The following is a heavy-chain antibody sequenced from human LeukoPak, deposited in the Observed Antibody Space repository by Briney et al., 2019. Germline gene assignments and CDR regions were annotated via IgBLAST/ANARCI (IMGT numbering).Heavy chain of an antibody. Sequence: SETLSLTCTVSGGSISSYYWSWIRQPPGKGLEWIGYIYYSGSTNYNPPLKSRVTISVDTSKNQFSLKLSSVTAADTAVYYCARAVAVAGTGHFQHWGQGTLVTVSS. D-gene: IGHD6-19*01. CDR3: ARAVAVAGTGHFQH. CDR1: GGSISSYY. J-gene: IGHJ1*01. CDR2: IYYSGST. V-gene: IGHV4-59*01.